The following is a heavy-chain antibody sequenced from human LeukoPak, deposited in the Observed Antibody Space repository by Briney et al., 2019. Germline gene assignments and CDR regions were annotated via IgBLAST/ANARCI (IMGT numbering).Heavy chain of an antibody. J-gene: IGHJ4*02. CDR2: IYYSGST. D-gene: IGHD5-18*01. CDR1: GGSISSYY. Sequence: SETLSLTCTVSGGSISSYYWSWIRQPPGKGLEWIGYIYYSGSTNYNPSLKGRVTISVDTSKNQFSLKLSSVTAADTAVYYCARQGTPRYSYGPFDYWGQGTLVTVSS. CDR3: ARQGTPRYSYGPFDY. V-gene: IGHV4-59*08.